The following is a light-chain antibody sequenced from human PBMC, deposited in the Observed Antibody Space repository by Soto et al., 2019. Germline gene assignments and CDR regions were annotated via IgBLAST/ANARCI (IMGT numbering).Light chain of an antibody. V-gene: IGLV1-36*01. CDR1: SSNIGNNA. CDR3: AAWDDSLSIVV. J-gene: IGLJ2*01. Sequence: QSVLTQPPSVSDAPRQRVTISCSGSSSNIGNNAVNWYQQLPGKAPKLLIYYDDLLPSGVSDRFSGSKSGTSASLAISGLQSEDEADYYCAAWDDSLSIVVFGGGTKLTVL. CDR2: YDD.